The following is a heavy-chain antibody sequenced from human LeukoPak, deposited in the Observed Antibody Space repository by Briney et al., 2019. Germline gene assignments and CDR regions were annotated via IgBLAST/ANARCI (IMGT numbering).Heavy chain of an antibody. V-gene: IGHV3-7*01. CDR3: AREAYYYDSSGYYSGFDP. CDR2: IKQDGSEK. D-gene: IGHD3-22*01. Sequence: GGSLRLSCAASGFTFSSYWMSWVRQAPGKGLEWVANIKQDGSEKYYVDSVKGRFTISRDNAKNSLYLQMNSLRAEDTAVYYCAREAYYYDSSGYYSGFDPWGQGTLITVSS. CDR1: GFTFSSYW. J-gene: IGHJ5*02.